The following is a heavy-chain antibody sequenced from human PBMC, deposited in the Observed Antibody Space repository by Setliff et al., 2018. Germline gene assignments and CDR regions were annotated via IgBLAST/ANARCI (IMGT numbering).Heavy chain of an antibody. V-gene: IGHV3-15*07. J-gene: IGHJ6*04. CDR1: GFTFSNAW. CDR3: ARDFRGGLLAATHNYNFWSGVKDV. CDR2: IKSKTDGGTI. D-gene: IGHD3-3*01. Sequence: GGSLRLSCAASGFTFSNAWMNWVRQAPGKGLEWVGRIKSKTDGGTIDYAAPVKGRFTISRDNSKNTLYLQMNTLRTEDTAVYYCARDFRGGLLAATHNYNFWSGVKDVWGKGTTVTVSS.